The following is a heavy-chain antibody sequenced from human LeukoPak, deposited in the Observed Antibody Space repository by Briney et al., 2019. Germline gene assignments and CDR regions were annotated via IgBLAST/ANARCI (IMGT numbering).Heavy chain of an antibody. J-gene: IGHJ6*02. V-gene: IGHV4-34*01. CDR1: GGSFSGYY. CDR3: ARVAYCSGGSCYPYYYGMDV. D-gene: IGHD2-15*01. CDR2: INHSGST. Sequence: SETLSLTCAVYGGSFSGYYWSWIRQPPGKGLEWIGEINHSGSTNYNPSLKSQVTISVDTSKNQFSLKLSSVTAADTAVYYCARVAYCSGGSCYPYYYGMDVWGQGTTVTVSS.